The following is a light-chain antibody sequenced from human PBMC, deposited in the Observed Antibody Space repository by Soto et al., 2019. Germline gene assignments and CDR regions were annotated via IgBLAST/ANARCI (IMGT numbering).Light chain of an antibody. J-gene: IGKJ5*01. V-gene: IGKV1-33*01. CDR1: QDINNY. CDR3: QQSNDLVS. CDR2: DAS. Sequence: DIQMPQSPSSLSASVGDRVTITCQASQDINNYVNWYQQKPGKAPKLLIFDASTLKTGVPSRFSGSGSGTDFSFTISSLQPEDIATYYCQQSNDLVSFGQGTRLEI.